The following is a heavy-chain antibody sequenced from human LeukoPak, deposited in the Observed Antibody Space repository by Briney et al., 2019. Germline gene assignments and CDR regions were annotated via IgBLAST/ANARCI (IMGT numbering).Heavy chain of an antibody. V-gene: IGHV1-2*06. J-gene: IGHJ4*02. CDR2: INPNSGGT. D-gene: IGHD3-22*01. CDR3: ARSVGTMIVVFDY. CDR1: GYTFIGYY. Sequence: ASVKVSCKASGYTFIGYYMHWVRQAPGQGLEWMGRINPNSGGTNYAQKFQGRVTMTRDTSISTAYMELSRLRSDDTAVYYCARSVGTMIVVFDYWGQGTLVTVSS.